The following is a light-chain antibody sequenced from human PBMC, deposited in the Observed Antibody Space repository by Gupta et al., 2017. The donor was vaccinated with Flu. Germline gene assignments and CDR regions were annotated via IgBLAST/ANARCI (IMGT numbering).Light chain of an antibody. CDR3: QRYNTYSSWT. Sequence: DIQMTQSPSTLSASIGDRVTITCRASQTISWWLAWYQQKPGKAPRLLIHKTSNLESGVPSRFSGNGSRTEFTLTISSLQADDFGNYYCQRYNTYSSWTFGQGTKVE. CDR1: QTISWW. V-gene: IGKV1-5*03. CDR2: KTS. J-gene: IGKJ1*01.